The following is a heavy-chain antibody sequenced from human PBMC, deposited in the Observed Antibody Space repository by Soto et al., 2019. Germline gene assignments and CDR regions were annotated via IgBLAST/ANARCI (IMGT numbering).Heavy chain of an antibody. Sequence: GGSLRLSCAASGFTFSSYAMGWVHQAPGKGLELVSTISAGGGRTYYADSVKGRFTISRDNSKNTLYLQMNSLRAEDTAVYYCTKGYYYATSGYFDTWGQEAVLTISS. CDR3: TKGYYYATSGYFDT. J-gene: IGHJ4*02. V-gene: IGHV3-23*01. D-gene: IGHD3-10*01. CDR1: GFTFSSYA. CDR2: ISAGGGRT.